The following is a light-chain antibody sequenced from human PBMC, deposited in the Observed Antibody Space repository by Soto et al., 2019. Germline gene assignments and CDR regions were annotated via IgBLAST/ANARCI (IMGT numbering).Light chain of an antibody. Sequence: EIVLTQSPGTLSLSPGERATLSCRASQSVSSSYLAWYQQKPGQAPRLLISGASIRATGIPDRFSGSGSGTDVTLTISRLEPEDFAVYSCQQYGSSPYTFGQGTKLEIK. CDR2: GAS. CDR3: QQYGSSPYT. V-gene: IGKV3-20*01. CDR1: QSVSSSY. J-gene: IGKJ2*01.